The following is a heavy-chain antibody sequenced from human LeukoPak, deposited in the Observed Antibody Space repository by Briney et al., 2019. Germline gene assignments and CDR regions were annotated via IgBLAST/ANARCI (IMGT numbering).Heavy chain of an antibody. V-gene: IGHV1-69*04. CDR1: GGTFSSYA. J-gene: IGHJ4*02. Sequence: ASVKVSCKASGGTFSSYAISWVRQAPGQGLEWMGRIIPILGIANYAQKYQGRVTITADKSTSTAYMELSSLRSEDTAVYYCARAPGGYSYGLRGPFDYWGQGTLVTVSS. CDR3: ARAPGGYSYGLRGPFDY. D-gene: IGHD5-18*01. CDR2: IIPILGIA.